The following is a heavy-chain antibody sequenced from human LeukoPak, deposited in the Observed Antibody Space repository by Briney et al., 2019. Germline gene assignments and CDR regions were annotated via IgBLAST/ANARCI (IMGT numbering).Heavy chain of an antibody. D-gene: IGHD3-9*01. CDR1: GFTFSNNS. Sequence: AGSGFTFSNNSLNWQAPAQGHGLKGVFYISSSRSAIYYAESVRGLFTISRDNAKNSLYLQMNSLRDEDTALYYCARSVLTGYYFDGLDIWGQGTMVTVSS. J-gene: IGHJ3*02. CDR3: ARSVLTGYYFDGLDI. CDR2: ISSSRSAI. V-gene: IGHV3-48*02.